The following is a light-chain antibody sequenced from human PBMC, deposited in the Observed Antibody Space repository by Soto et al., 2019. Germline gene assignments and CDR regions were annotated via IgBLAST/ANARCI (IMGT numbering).Light chain of an antibody. CDR3: QQYNSYST. V-gene: IGKV1-5*01. J-gene: IGKJ2*01. CDR1: QSISSW. Sequence: DIPMTQSXSTLSASVGDRVTITCRASQSISSWLAWYQQKPGKAPKLLIYDASSLESGVPSRFXXXXXXXXXXXTISSLQPDDFATYYCQQYNSYSTFGQGTKLEIK. CDR2: DAS.